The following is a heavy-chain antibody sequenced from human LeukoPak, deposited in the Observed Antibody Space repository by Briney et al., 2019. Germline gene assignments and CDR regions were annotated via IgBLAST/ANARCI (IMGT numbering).Heavy chain of an antibody. CDR1: GLTFTSSA. V-gene: IGHV1-58*01. CDR2: IVVGSGNT. J-gene: IGHJ5*02. Sequence: SVKVSCKASGLTFTSSAVQWVRQACGQRLEWIGWIVVGSGNTNYAQKFQERVTITRDMSTSTAYMELSSLRSEDTAVYYCAAGPYDYVWGSYRSSWFDPWGQGTLVTVSS. D-gene: IGHD3-16*02. CDR3: AAGPYDYVWGSYRSSWFDP.